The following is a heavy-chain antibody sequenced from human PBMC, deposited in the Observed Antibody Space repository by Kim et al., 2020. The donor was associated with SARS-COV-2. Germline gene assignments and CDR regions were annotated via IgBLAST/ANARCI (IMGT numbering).Heavy chain of an antibody. CDR2: ISAYNGNT. J-gene: IGHJ6*02. V-gene: IGHV1-18*04. D-gene: IGHD6-19*01. CDR1: GYTFTSYG. Sequence: ASVKVSCKASGYTFTSYGISWVRQAPGQGLEWMGWISAYNGNTNYAQKLQGRVTMTTDTSTSTAYMELRSLRSDDTAVYYCAGDRWKSSGGYGFCYYYGMDVWGQGTTDTVSS. CDR3: AGDRWKSSGGYGFCYYYGMDV.